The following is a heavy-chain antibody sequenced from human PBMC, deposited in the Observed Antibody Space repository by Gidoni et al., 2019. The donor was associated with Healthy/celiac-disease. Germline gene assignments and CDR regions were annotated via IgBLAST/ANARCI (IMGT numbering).Heavy chain of an antibody. V-gene: IGHV3-30*18. CDR2: ISYDGSNK. J-gene: IGHJ1*01. Sequence: QVQLVESGGGVVQPGRSMRLSCAASGFTFSSYVMHWVRQAPGKGLEWVAVISYDGSNKYYADSVKGRFTISRDNSKNTLYLQMNSLRAEDTAVYYCAKEGGYSYGYDTDSEYFQHWGQGTLVTVSS. D-gene: IGHD5-18*01. CDR1: GFTFSSYV. CDR3: AKEGGYSYGYDTDSEYFQH.